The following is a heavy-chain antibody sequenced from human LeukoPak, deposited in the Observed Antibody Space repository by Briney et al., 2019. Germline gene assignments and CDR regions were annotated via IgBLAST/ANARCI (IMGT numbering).Heavy chain of an antibody. Sequence: SETLSLTCTVSGGSISSGSYYWSWIRQPAGKGLEWIGRIYTSGSTNYNPSLKSRVTISVDTSKNQFSLKLSSVTAADTAVYYCARDHNHDFWSGYYYNWFDPWGQGTLVTVSS. CDR3: ARDHNHDFWSGYYYNWFDP. J-gene: IGHJ5*02. CDR1: GGSISSGSYY. D-gene: IGHD3-3*01. CDR2: IYTSGST. V-gene: IGHV4-61*02.